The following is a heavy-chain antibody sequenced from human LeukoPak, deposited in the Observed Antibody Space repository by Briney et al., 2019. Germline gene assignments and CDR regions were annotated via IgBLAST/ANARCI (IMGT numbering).Heavy chain of an antibody. CDR2: MKQDGSEK. V-gene: IGHV3-7*01. Sequence: GGSLRLSCAASGYTFSWYWMSWVRQAPGKGLEWVANMKQDGSEKYYVDSVKGRFTISRDNAKNSLYLQMNSLRAEDTAVYYCAKDLVLWGQGTLVTVSS. CDR3: AKDLVL. CDR1: GYTFSWYW. D-gene: IGHD3-16*02. J-gene: IGHJ4*02.